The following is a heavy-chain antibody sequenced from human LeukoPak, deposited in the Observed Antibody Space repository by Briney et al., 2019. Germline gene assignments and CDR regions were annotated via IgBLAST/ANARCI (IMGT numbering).Heavy chain of an antibody. J-gene: IGHJ4*02. CDR1: GFTVSSNY. V-gene: IGHV3-66*02. Sequence: GGSLRLSCAASGFTVSSNYMSWVRQAPGKGLEWVSVIYSGGSTYYADSVKDRFTISRDNSKNTLYLQMNSLRAEDTAVYYCARDSGNYYFDYWGQGTLVTVSS. CDR2: IYSGGST. CDR3: ARDSGNYYFDY. D-gene: IGHD4-23*01.